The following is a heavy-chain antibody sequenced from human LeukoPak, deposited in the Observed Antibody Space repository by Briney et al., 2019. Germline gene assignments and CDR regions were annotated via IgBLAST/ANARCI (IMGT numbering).Heavy chain of an antibody. CDR1: GGSISSGDYY. D-gene: IGHD3-22*01. CDR3: AREKRKGGYIDY. CDR2: IYYSGST. Sequence: SETLSLTCTVSGGSISSGDYYWSWIRQPPGKGLEWIGYIYYSGSTYYNPSLKSRVTISVDTSKNQFSLKLSSVTAADTAVYYCAREKRKGGYIDYWGQGTLVTVSS. J-gene: IGHJ4*02. V-gene: IGHV4-30-4*01.